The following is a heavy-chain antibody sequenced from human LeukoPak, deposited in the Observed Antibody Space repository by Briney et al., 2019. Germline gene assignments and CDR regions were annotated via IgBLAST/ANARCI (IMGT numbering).Heavy chain of an antibody. D-gene: IGHD2-2*01. J-gene: IGHJ4*02. V-gene: IGHV3-43*02. CDR3: AKDMFLMPGSETKFDY. CDR2: ISWDGGST. Sequence: HPGGSLRLSCAASGFTFSSYAMSWVRQAPGKGLEWVSLISWDGGSTYYADSVKGRFTISRDNAKNSLYLQMNSLRAEDTALYYCAKDMFLMPGSETKFDYWGQGTLVTVSS. CDR1: GFTFSSYA.